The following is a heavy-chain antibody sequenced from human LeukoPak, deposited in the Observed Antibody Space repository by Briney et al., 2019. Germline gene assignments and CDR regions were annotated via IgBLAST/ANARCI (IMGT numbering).Heavy chain of an antibody. CDR2: ISAYNGNT. J-gene: IGHJ4*02. CDR3: AREDIDY. V-gene: IGHV1-18*01. D-gene: IGHD2-15*01. CDR1: GTPFTGYG. Sequence: ASVKAPSKASGTPFTGYGISGVQQAPGQGLEWMGWISAYNGNTNYAQKLQGRVTMTTDTSTSTAYMELRSLRSDDTAVYYCAREDIDYWGQGTLVTVSS.